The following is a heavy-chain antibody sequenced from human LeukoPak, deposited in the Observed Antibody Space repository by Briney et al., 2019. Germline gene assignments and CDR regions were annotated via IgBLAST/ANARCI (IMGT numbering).Heavy chain of an antibody. Sequence: NPSETLSLTCTVSGGSISSSSYYWGWSRQPPGSGLEWIGSIYYSGSTYYNPSLKSRVTISVDTSKNQFSLKLSSVTAADTAVYYCARDLYGGNPRDAFDIWGQGTMVTVSS. D-gene: IGHD4-23*01. CDR1: GGSISSSSYY. CDR3: ARDLYGGNPRDAFDI. V-gene: IGHV4-39*07. CDR2: IYYSGST. J-gene: IGHJ3*02.